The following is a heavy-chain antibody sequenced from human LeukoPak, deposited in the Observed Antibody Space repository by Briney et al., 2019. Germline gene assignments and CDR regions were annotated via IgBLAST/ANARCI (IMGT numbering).Heavy chain of an antibody. V-gene: IGHV1-69*04. CDR1: GGTFSSYA. J-gene: IGHJ4*02. D-gene: IGHD2-2*01. Sequence: ASVKVSCKASGGTFSSYAISWVRQAPGQGLEWMGRIIPILGIANYAQKFQGRVTITADKSTSTAYMELSSLRSEDTAVYYCARDRKYCSSTSCYEDDYWGQGTLVTVSS. CDR3: ARDRKYCSSTSCYEDDY. CDR2: IIPILGIA.